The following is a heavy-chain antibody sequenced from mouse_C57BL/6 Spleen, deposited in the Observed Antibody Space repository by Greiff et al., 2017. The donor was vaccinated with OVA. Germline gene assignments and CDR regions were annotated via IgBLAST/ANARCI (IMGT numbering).Heavy chain of an antibody. Sequence: QVQLQQSGPELVKPGASVKISCKASGYAFSSSWMNWVKQRPGKGLEWIGRIYPGDGDTNYNGKFKGKATLTADKSSSTAYMQLSSLTSEDSAVYFCARVGGGDYFDYWGQGTTLTVSS. CDR1: GYAFSSSW. CDR3: ARVGGGDYFDY. CDR2: IYPGDGDT. J-gene: IGHJ2*01. V-gene: IGHV1-82*01.